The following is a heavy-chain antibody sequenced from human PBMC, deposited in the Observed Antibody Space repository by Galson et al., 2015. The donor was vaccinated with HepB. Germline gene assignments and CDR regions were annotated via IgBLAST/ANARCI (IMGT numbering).Heavy chain of an antibody. D-gene: IGHD3-9*01. CDR2: IWYDGSNK. J-gene: IGHJ4*02. V-gene: IGHV3-33*08. CDR3: ARGKEVLRYFVWLSHFDY. CDR1: GFTFSSYG. Sequence: SLRLSCAASGFTFSSYGMHWVRQTPGKGLEWVAGIWYDGSNKYYADSVKGRVTISRDNSKNTLYLQMNSLRAEDTAVYYCARGKEVLRYFVWLSHFDYWGQGTLVTVSS.